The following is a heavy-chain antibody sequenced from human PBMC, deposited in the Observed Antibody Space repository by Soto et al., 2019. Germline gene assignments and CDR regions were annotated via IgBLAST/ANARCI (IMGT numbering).Heavy chain of an antibody. CDR1: GGTFNRYT. CDR3: AIESGRADVVLAAMSARFV. D-gene: IGHD2-2*01. CDR2: IIPMFGIA. J-gene: IGHJ6*02. V-gene: IGHV1-69*08. Sequence: QVQLVQSGAEVKKPGSSVKVSCKGSGGTFNRYTITWVRQAPGQGLEWMGRIIPMFGIASYAQNFQGRVTITADKSTSTAYMELSSLRLDDTAVYYCAIESGRADVVLAAMSARFVWDQGTTVTVSS.